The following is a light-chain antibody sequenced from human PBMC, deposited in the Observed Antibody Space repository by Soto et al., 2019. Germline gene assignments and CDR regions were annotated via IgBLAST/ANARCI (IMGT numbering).Light chain of an antibody. Sequence: IQLTQSPSSLSASVGARVPITCRASQGISSYLGWCQQKPGKAPKLLIYAASTLQTGVPSRFSGGGSGTDFTLTIDSLEPDDFAVYYCQQRDSWPITFGQGTRLEIK. CDR1: QGISSY. V-gene: IGKV1-9*01. CDR3: QQRDSWPIT. J-gene: IGKJ5*01. CDR2: AAS.